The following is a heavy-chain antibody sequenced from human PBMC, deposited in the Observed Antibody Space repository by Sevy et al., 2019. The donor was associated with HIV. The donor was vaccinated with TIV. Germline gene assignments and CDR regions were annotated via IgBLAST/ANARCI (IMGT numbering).Heavy chain of an antibody. CDR1: GGSISPYY. J-gene: IGHJ4*02. Sequence: SETLSLTCTVSGGSISPYYWNWIRQPPGKGLEWIGHIFYSGTTNYSPSLKSRVTISLDTSKNQFFLKLTSVTAADTAVYYCAGGPRRGGSFDNWGQGTLVTVSS. D-gene: IGHD2-15*01. V-gene: IGHV4-59*01. CDR3: AGGPRRGGSFDN. CDR2: IFYSGTT.